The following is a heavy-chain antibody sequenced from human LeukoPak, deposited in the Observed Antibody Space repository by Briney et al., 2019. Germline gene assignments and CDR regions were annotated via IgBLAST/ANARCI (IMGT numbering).Heavy chain of an antibody. CDR2: INPNSGGT. CDR3: ARLTYYYDSSGYYYPDAFDI. CDR1: GYTFTGYY. V-gene: IGHV1-2*02. J-gene: IGHJ3*02. D-gene: IGHD3-22*01. Sequence: ASVKVSCKASGYTFTGYYMHWVRQAPGQGLEWMGWINPNSGGTNYAQKFQGRVTMTRDTSISTAYMELSRLRSDDTAVYYCARLTYYYDSSGYYYPDAFDIWGQGTMVTVSS.